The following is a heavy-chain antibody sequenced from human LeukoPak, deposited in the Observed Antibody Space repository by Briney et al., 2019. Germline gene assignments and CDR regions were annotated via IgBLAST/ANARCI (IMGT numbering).Heavy chain of an antibody. V-gene: IGHV3-23*01. D-gene: IGHD6-6*01. Sequence: GGSLRLSCAASGVTFGGYAMSWVRQAPGKGLEWVSTIGGGGGNTYYADSAKGRVTNSRDNSKNTVYLQMNSLRAEDTAVYFCARSAARLRYYYAMDVWGQGTTVTVCS. CDR1: GVTFGGYA. J-gene: IGHJ6*02. CDR2: IGGGGGNT. CDR3: ARSAARLRYYYAMDV.